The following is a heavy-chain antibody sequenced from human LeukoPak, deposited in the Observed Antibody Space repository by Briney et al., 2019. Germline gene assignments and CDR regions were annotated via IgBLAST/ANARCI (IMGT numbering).Heavy chain of an antibody. D-gene: IGHD3-22*01. V-gene: IGHV4-39*01. Sequence: SETLSLTCTVSGGSISSSSYYWGWIRQPPGKGLEWIGSIYHSGSTYYNPSLKSRVTISVDTSKNQFSLKLSSVTAADTAVYYCATRGYYDSSGYYPDYYYYGMDVWGQGTTVTVSS. CDR3: ATRGYYDSSGYYPDYYYYGMDV. CDR2: IYHSGST. CDR1: GGSISSSSYY. J-gene: IGHJ6*02.